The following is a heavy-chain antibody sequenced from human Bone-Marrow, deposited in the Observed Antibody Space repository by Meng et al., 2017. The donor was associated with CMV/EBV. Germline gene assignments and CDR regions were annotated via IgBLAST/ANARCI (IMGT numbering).Heavy chain of an antibody. CDR2: IYYSGST. CDR1: GGSISSSSYY. V-gene: IGHV4-39*01. CDR3: ARHAPLNCDYWSGQIREFDY. Sequence: GSLRLSCTVSGGSISSSSYYWGWIRQPPGKGLEWIGSIYYSGSTYYNPSLKSRVTISVDTSKTQFSLKLSSVTAADTAGYYCARHAPLNCDYWSGQIREFDYWGQGTLVTVSS. D-gene: IGHD3-3*01. J-gene: IGHJ4*02.